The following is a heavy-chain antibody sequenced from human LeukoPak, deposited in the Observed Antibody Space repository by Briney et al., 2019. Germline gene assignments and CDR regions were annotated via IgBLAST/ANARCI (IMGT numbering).Heavy chain of an antibody. CDR1: GFTFSNYE. D-gene: IGHD7-27*01. Sequence: GGSLRLSCAASGFTFSNYEMNWVRQAPGKGLEWVANIKADGSEKYYVDSVKGRFTISRDNAKNSLYLQMNSLRVEDTAVYYCARDWGHFDSWGQGTLVTVSS. CDR2: IKADGSEK. V-gene: IGHV3-7*01. CDR3: ARDWGHFDS. J-gene: IGHJ4*02.